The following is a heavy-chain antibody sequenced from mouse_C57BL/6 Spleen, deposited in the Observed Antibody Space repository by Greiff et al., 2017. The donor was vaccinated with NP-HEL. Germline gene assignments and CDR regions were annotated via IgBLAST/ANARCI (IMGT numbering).Heavy chain of an antibody. Sequence: QVQLQQSGPELVKPGASVKISCKASGYAFSSSWMNWVKQRPGKGLEWIGLIYPGDGDNNYNGKFKGKATLTADKATSTANMQLSSLTSADSVVYFCAREETRQLRLHYAMDYWGQGTSVTVSS. V-gene: IGHV1-82*01. CDR2: IYPGDGDN. J-gene: IGHJ4*01. CDR1: GYAFSSSW. CDR3: AREETRQLRLHYAMDY. D-gene: IGHD3-2*02.